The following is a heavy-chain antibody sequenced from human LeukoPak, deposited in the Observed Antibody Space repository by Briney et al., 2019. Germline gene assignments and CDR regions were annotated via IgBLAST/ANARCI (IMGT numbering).Heavy chain of an antibody. J-gene: IGHJ4*02. CDR1: GFTFTSFA. CDR3: AKSQNYDFWSGYYTEGY. D-gene: IGHD3-3*01. Sequence: GGSLRLSCAASGFTFTSFAMGWVRQAPGKGLEWFSVIMGSGGSTYYADSVKGRFTISRDNSKNTLYLQMNSLRAEDTAVYYCAKSQNYDFWSGYYTEGYWGQGTLVTVSS. CDR2: IMGSGGST. V-gene: IGHV3-23*01.